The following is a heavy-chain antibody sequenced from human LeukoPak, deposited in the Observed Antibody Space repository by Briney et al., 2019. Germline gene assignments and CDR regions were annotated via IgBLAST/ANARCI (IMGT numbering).Heavy chain of an antibody. Sequence: PGGSLRLSCAASGFTFSSYAMSWVRQAPGKGLEWVSAISGSGGSTYYADSVKGRFTISRDNSKNTLYLQMNSLRAEDTAVYYCAKMGYYDSSGYYVDYWGQGTLVTVSS. CDR2: ISGSGGST. CDR3: AKMGYYDSSGYYVDY. V-gene: IGHV3-23*01. CDR1: GFTFSSYA. J-gene: IGHJ4*02. D-gene: IGHD3-22*01.